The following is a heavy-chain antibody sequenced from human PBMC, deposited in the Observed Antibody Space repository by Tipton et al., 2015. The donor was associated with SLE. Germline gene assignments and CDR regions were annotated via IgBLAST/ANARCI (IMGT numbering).Heavy chain of an antibody. CDR3: AKDKQWLVLYFDY. D-gene: IGHD6-19*01. V-gene: IGHV3-23*01. J-gene: IGHJ4*02. Sequence: FLRLSCAASGFTFSSYAMSWVRQAPGKGLEWVSAISGSGGSTYYADSVKGRFTISRDNSKNTLYLQMNSLRAEDTAVYYCAKDKQWLVLYFDYWGQGTLVTVSS. CDR2: ISGSGGST. CDR1: GFTFSSYA.